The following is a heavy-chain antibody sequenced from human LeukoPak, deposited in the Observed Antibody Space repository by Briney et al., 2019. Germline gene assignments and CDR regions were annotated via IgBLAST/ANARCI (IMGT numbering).Heavy chain of an antibody. Sequence: SETLSLTCTVSGGSISSYYWSWIRQPPGKGLEWIGYIYYSGSTNYNPSLKSRVTISVDTSKNQFSLKLSSVTAADTAVYYCARGGPPLTAQPYYYGMDVWGQGTTVTVSS. V-gene: IGHV4-59*01. J-gene: IGHJ6*02. CDR1: GGSISSYY. CDR2: IYYSGST. CDR3: ARGGPPLTAQPYYYGMDV.